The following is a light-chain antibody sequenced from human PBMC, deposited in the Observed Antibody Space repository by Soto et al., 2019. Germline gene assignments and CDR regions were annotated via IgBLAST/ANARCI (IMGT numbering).Light chain of an antibody. CDR3: SSYTSSSTLA. J-gene: IGLJ2*01. CDR1: SSDVGGYNY. Sequence: QSALTQPASVSGSPGQSITISCTGTSSDVGGYNYVSWYQQHPGKTPKLMIYDVSNRPSGVSNRFSGSKSGNTASLTISGLQDEDDADYYCSSYTSSSTLAFGGGTKLTVL. V-gene: IGLV2-14*01. CDR2: DVS.